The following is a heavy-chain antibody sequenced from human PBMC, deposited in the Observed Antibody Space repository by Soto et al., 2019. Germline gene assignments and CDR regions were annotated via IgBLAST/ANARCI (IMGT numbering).Heavy chain of an antibody. CDR2: IYYSGST. V-gene: IGHV4-59*01. CDR1: GGSISSYY. J-gene: IGHJ4*02. Sequence: QVQLQESGPGLVKPSETLSLTCTVSGGSISSYYWSWIRQPPGKGLEWIGYIYYSGSTNYNPSLXXRXXISVDTSKNQFSLKLSSVTAADPAVYYCARSDGRYWGQGTLVTVSS. CDR3: ARSDGRY.